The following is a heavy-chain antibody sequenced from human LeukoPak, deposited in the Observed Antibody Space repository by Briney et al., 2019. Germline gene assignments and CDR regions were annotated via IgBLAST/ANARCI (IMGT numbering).Heavy chain of an antibody. D-gene: IGHD3-16*01. J-gene: IGHJ1*01. V-gene: IGHV4-59*01. Sequence: SETRSLTCSVSGGSISSYYWTWIRQPPGKGLEWIGYRYYSGSTTYNPSLKSRVTISVDTSKSQFSLKLISVTAADTAIYYCARVRGDFETDWGQGTLVTVSS. CDR1: GGSISSYY. CDR2: RYYSGST. CDR3: ARVRGDFETD.